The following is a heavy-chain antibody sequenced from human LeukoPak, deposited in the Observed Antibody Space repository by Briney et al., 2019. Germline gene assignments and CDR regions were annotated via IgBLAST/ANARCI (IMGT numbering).Heavy chain of an antibody. J-gene: IGHJ6*03. D-gene: IGHD2-15*01. Sequence: GASVKVSWKASGYTFTSYAISWVRQAPGQGLEWMGWISGHNDDTNYAQRLQGRVTMTTDTSTSTAYMELRSLRSDDTAVYYCARAGYCSGRSCYPYYYYYYMDVWGKGTTVTVSS. CDR1: GYTFTSYA. CDR2: ISGHNDDT. CDR3: ARAGYCSGRSCYPYYYYYYMDV. V-gene: IGHV1-18*01.